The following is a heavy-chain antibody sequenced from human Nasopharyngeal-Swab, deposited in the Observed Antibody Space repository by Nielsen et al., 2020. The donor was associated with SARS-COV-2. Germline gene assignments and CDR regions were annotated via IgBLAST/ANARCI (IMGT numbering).Heavy chain of an antibody. CDR3: ARERTDCSGGSCYSYGMDV. V-gene: IGHV3-11*04. CDR1: GFTFNDYY. D-gene: IGHD2-15*01. Sequence: GGSLRLSCAASGFTFNDYYMGWIRQAPGKGLEWISYISGGSSRVDYADSMKGRIAISRDNAKNSLYLQMNSLRAGDTAVYYCARERTDCSGGSCYSYGMDVWGQGTTVTVSS. J-gene: IGHJ6*02. CDR2: ISGGSSRV.